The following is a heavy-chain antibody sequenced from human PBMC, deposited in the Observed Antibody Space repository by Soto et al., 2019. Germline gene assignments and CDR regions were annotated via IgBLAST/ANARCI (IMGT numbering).Heavy chain of an antibody. D-gene: IGHD3-9*01. CDR2: ISWNSGNI. V-gene: IGHV3-9*01. CDR1: GFSFDDYA. J-gene: IGHJ3*01. CDR3: ARSPGGYYID. Sequence: GGSLRLSCAASGFSFDDYAMHWVRQAPGKGLEWVSGISWNSGNIGYADSVKGRFTISRDNAKNSLYLQMNSLRAEDTAVYYCARSPGGYYIDWGQGTMVTVSS.